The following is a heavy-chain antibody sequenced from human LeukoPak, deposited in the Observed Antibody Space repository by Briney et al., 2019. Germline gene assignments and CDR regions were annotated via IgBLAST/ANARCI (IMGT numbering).Heavy chain of an antibody. CDR3: ARGTIQLWLQDYYFDY. CDR1: GGSISSYY. CDR2: IYYSGST. V-gene: IGHV4-59*01. J-gene: IGHJ4*02. Sequence: SETLSLTCTVSGGSISSYYWSWIRQPPGKGLEWIGYIYYSGSTNYNPSPKSRVTISVDTSKNQFSLKLSSVTAADTAVYYCARGTIQLWLQDYYFDYWGQGTLVTVSS. D-gene: IGHD5-18*01.